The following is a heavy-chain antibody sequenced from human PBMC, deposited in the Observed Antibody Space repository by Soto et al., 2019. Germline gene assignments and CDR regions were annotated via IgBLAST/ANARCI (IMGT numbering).Heavy chain of an antibody. J-gene: IGHJ6*02. D-gene: IGHD4-17*01. CDR1: GGTFSSYA. V-gene: IGHV1-69*12. CDR2: IIPIFGTA. CDR3: ARSGDYFRLDYYGMDV. Sequence: QVQLVQSGAEVKKPGSSVKVSCKASGGTFSSYAISWVRQAPGQGLEWMGGIIPIFGTANYAQKFQGRVTITADESTSTGYMELSSLRSEDTAVYYSARSGDYFRLDYYGMDVWGQGTTVTVSS.